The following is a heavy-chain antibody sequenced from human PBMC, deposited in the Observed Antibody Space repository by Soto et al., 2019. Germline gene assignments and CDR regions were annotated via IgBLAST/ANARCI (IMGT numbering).Heavy chain of an antibody. J-gene: IGHJ4*02. CDR1: GFTFSSYG. CDR2: ISYDGSNK. D-gene: IGHD2-15*01. V-gene: IGHV3-30*18. Sequence: GGSLRLSCAASGFTFSSYGMHWVRQAPGKGLEWVAVISYDGSNKYYADSVKGRFTISRDNSKNTLYLQTNSLRADDTAVYYCAKGPRYCSGGSCYAFDYWGQGTLVTVSS. CDR3: AKGPRYCSGGSCYAFDY.